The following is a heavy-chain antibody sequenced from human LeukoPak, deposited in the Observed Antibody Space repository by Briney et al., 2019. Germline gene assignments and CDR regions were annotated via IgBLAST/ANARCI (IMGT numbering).Heavy chain of an antibody. V-gene: IGHV1-69*04. J-gene: IGHJ4*02. CDR1: GGTFSSYA. CDR3: ARDDAYGGGYFDY. Sequence: SVKVSCKASGGTFSSYAISWVRQAPGQGLEWMGRIIPILGIANYAQKFQGRVTITADKSTSTAYMELSSLRSEDTAVYYCARDDAYGGGYFDYWGQGTLVTVSS. CDR2: IIPILGIA. D-gene: IGHD4-23*01.